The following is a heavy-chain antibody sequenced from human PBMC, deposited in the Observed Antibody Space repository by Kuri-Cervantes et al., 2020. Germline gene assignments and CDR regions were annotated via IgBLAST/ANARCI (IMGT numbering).Heavy chain of an antibody. CDR2: VYYSGST. D-gene: IGHD7-27*01. CDR3: ARVHLGLFDY. V-gene: IGHV4-30-4*01. J-gene: IGHJ4*02. CDR1: GGSISRGDYY. Sequence: SETLSLTCTVSGGSISRGDYYWSWIRQPPGKGLEWIGYVYYSGSTYYNPSLKSRLTISVDTSKSQFSLKLSSVTAADTAVYYCARVHLGLFDYWGQGTLVTVSS.